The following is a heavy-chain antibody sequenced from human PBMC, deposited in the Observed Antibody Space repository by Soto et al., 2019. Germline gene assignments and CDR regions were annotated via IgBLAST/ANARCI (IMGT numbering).Heavy chain of an antibody. V-gene: IGHV1-3*01. CDR3: ARRYSSGWTWFDS. Sequence: GASVKVSCKASGYTFTGYYMHWVRQAPGQGLEWMGWINPDNGNTKYSQKFQGRVTITRDTSASTAYMELSSLRSEDTAVYYCARRYSSGWTWFDSWGQGTLVTVSS. J-gene: IGHJ5*01. CDR1: GYTFTGYY. D-gene: IGHD6-19*01. CDR2: INPDNGNT.